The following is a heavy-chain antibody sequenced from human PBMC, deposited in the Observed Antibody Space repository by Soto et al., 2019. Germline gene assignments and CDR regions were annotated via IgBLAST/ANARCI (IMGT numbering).Heavy chain of an antibody. CDR1: GFTVSYNY. D-gene: IGHD2-2*01. V-gene: IGHV3-53*01. CDR2: ISGSGDST. J-gene: IGHJ4*02. Sequence: EVQLVESGGGLIQPGGSLRLSCAVSGFTVSYNYMNWVRQAPGKGLEWVSVISGSGDSTFYADSVKGRFTISRDNSKNTLYLQLNSLRAEDTALYYCAKGYCSSTSCSFDYWGQGTLVTVSS. CDR3: AKGYCSSTSCSFDY.